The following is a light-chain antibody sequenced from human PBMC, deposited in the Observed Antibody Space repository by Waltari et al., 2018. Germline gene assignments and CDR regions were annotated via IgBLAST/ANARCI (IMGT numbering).Light chain of an antibody. CDR2: GAS. CDR1: HSISKF. CDR3: QQRTDWLWT. J-gene: IGKJ1*01. V-gene: IGKV3-11*01. Sequence: VLTPSPATLSLSTGERATLSCRASHSISKFLAWYQPRPAQAPRLLIYGASDMPPGIPARFSGSGSGTDFTLTISSLEPEDFAVYYCQQRTDWLWTFGQGTKVEIK.